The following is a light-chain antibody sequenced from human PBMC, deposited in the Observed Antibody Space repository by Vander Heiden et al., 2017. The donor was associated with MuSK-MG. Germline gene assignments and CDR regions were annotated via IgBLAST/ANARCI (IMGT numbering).Light chain of an antibody. Sequence: EIVMTQSPSTLSVSPGARATLSCRASQSVSSNLAWYQQKPGQAPRLLIYGASTSATGIQARFSGSGSGTECTLTISSLQSEDFAVYYCPHSDFGGGTKVEIK. CDR2: GAS. J-gene: IGKJ4*01. V-gene: IGKV3-15*01. CDR1: QSVSSN. CDR3: PHSD.